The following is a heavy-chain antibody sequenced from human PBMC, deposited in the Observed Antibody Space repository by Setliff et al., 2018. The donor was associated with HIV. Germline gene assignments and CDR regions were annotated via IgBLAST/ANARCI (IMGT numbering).Heavy chain of an antibody. CDR1: GYSISSGYY. CDR3: ARMYSGYDWSPAGARTRYFDY. D-gene: IGHD5-12*01. Sequence: SETLSLTCAVSGYSISSGYYWGWIRQPPGKGLEWIGSIYHSGSTYYNPSLKSRVTISVDTSKNQFSLKLSSVTAADTAVYYCARMYSGYDWSPAGARTRYFDYWGQGTLVTAS. CDR2: IYHSGST. V-gene: IGHV4-38-2*01. J-gene: IGHJ4*02.